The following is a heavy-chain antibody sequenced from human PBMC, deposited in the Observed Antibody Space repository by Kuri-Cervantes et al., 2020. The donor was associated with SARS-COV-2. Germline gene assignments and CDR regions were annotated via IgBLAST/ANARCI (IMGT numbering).Heavy chain of an antibody. CDR2: INSDGSST. J-gene: IGHJ6*02. CDR1: GFTFSSYW. V-gene: IGHV3-74*01. Sequence: GESLKISCAASGFTFSSYWMHWVRQAPGKGLVWVSRINSDGSSTSYADSVKGRFTISRDNAKNSLYLQMNSLRAEDTAVYYCARDHYGDYYYYGMDVWGQGTTVTVSS. D-gene: IGHD4-17*01. CDR3: ARDHYGDYYYYGMDV.